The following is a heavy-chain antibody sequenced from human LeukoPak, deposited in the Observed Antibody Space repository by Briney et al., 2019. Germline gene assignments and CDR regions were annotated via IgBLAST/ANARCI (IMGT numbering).Heavy chain of an antibody. J-gene: IGHJ3*02. D-gene: IGHD4-17*01. V-gene: IGHV3-66*01. CDR2: IYSGDST. CDR1: GFTVSSNY. Sequence: PGGSLRLTCAASGFTVSSNYVSWVRQAPGKGLEWVSVIYSGDSTYYADSVKGRFTISRDNSKNTLYLQMNSLRVEDMAVYYCARAGDGDADAFDIWGQGRMVTVSS. CDR3: ARAGDGDADAFDI.